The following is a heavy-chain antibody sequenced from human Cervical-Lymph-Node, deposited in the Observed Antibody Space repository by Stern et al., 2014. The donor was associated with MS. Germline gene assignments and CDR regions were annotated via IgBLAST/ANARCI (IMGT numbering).Heavy chain of an antibody. CDR2: FDPDDAET. J-gene: IGHJ3*02. D-gene: IGHD4-17*01. V-gene: IGHV1-24*01. Sequence: QVQLVQSGAEVKKPGASVKVSCKVSGYRLTDLSMHWVRLPPGKGLEWMGGFDPDDAETIYAQQFQGRLTMTEDTSADTAYMELSSLRSEDTAVYYCVRYGDYVDAFDMWGQGTMVTVSS. CDR1: GYRLTDLS. CDR3: VRYGDYVDAFDM.